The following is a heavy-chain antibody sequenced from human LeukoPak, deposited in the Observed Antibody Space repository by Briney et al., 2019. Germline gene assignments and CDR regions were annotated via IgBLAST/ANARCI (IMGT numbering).Heavy chain of an antibody. D-gene: IGHD3-22*01. Sequence: ASVKVSCKASGYIFISYYMHWVRQAPGQGLEWMGMINPTGGTTSYAQKFQGRVSLTSDTSTSTAYMDLSSLRSEDTAIYYCARDGGSSGYYGYWGQGTLVTVSS. CDR3: ARDGGSSGYYGY. CDR2: INPTGGTT. V-gene: IGHV1-46*01. CDR1: GYIFISYY. J-gene: IGHJ4*02.